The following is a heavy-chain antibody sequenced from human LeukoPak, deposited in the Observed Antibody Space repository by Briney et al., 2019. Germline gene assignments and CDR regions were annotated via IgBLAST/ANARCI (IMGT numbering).Heavy chain of an antibody. CDR1: GFTFSFYS. J-gene: IGHJ6*04. V-gene: IGHV3-21*01. CDR3: AELGITMIGGV. Sequence: GGSLRLSCAAPGFTFSFYSMNWVRQAPGKGLEWVSSISITGSSIFYADSVKGRFTISRDNAKNSLYLQMNSLRAEDTAVYYCAELGITMIGGVWGKGTTVTISS. CDR2: ISITGSSI. D-gene: IGHD3-10*02.